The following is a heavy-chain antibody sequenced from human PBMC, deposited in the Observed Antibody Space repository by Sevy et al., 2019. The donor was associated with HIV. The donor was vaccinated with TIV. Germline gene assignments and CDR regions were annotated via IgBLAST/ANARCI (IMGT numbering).Heavy chain of an antibody. CDR2: FDPEDGET. CDR3: ATTKDYYENSGDPFDY. V-gene: IGHV1-24*01. D-gene: IGHD3-22*01. CDR1: GYTLTKLS. Sequence: ASVRVSCKVSGYTLTKLSMHWVRQAPGKGLEWMGTFDPEDGETIYEQKFQGRVTITNDTATDTAYMELSSLRSEDTAVYYCATTKDYYENSGDPFDYWGQGPLVTVSS. J-gene: IGHJ4*02.